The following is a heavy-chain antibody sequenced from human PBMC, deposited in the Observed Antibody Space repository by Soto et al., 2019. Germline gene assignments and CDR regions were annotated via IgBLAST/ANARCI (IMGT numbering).Heavy chain of an antibody. CDR2: IYYSGST. J-gene: IGHJ3*02. V-gene: IGHV4-31*03. CDR1: GGSISSGGYY. Sequence: QVQLQESGPGLVKPSQTLSLTCTVSGGSISSGGYYWSWIRQHPGKGLEWIGYIYYSGSTYYNPSLKRRVTISVDTSKNQFSLKLSSVTAADTAVYYCARDPDPYHYDSSGSGAFDIWGQGTMVTVSS. D-gene: IGHD3-22*01. CDR3: ARDPDPYHYDSSGSGAFDI.